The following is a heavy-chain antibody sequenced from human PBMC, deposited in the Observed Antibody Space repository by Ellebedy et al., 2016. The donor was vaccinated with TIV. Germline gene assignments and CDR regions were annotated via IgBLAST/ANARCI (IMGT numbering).Heavy chain of an antibody. D-gene: IGHD1-14*01. CDR1: GCIFTGCY. CDR2: INPNSGGT. Sequence: AASVKVSCKASGCIFTGCYIHWVRQAPGQGLEWMGWINPNSGGTNYAQKFQGRVTMTRDMSISPVYMELSRLRSDDTAVYFCAILLRDRYHDVSDIWGQGTMVTVSS. CDR3: AILLRDRYHDVSDI. J-gene: IGHJ3*02. V-gene: IGHV1-2*02.